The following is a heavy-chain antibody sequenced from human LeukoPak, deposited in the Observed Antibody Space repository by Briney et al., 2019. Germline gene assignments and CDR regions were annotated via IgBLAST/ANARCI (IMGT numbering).Heavy chain of an antibody. J-gene: IGHJ5*02. CDR3: ARVAGWHWFDP. V-gene: IGHV3-23*01. CDR1: DCSFITYA. CDR2: IRPSGDNT. Sequence: WGSLRLSFAASDCSFITYAMSGVRQAPGRGLEWVSSIRPSGDNTYYGDSVKGRFTISRDNAKNTVYLQMNNLRVDDTAVYYCARVAGWHWFDPWGQGTLVTVSS. D-gene: IGHD6-19*01.